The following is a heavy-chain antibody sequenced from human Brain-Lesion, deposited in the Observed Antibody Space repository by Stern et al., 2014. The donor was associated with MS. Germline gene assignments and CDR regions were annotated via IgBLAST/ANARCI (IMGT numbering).Heavy chain of an antibody. D-gene: IGHD6-19*01. Sequence: EVQLLESGGGLVQPGGSLRLSCAASGFSFSTYAMSWVRQTQGKGLQWVSGIRGRVGPTYSADSVKGRFTISRDNSKNTLYLQMDSLRADDTAVYYCAKWPHHIAVAGTRYFQHWGQGTLVTVSS. J-gene: IGHJ1*01. CDR2: IRGRVGPT. V-gene: IGHV3-23*01. CDR3: AKWPHHIAVAGTRYFQH. CDR1: GFSFSTYA.